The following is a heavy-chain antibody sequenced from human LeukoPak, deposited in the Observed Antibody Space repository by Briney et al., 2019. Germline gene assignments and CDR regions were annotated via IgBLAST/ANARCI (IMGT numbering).Heavy chain of an antibody. CDR3: NRGSYDSSGYQRKFDY. CDR2: IRSKADGGTT. D-gene: IGHD3-22*01. Sequence: GGSLRLSCTASGFTFGDYAISWFRQAPGKGLEWGGFIRSKADGGTTEYAASVKGRITISRDDSKSIAYLQMNSLKTEDTDVYYCNRGSYDSSGYQRKFDYWGQGTLVTVSS. CDR1: GFTFGDYA. V-gene: IGHV3-49*03. J-gene: IGHJ4*02.